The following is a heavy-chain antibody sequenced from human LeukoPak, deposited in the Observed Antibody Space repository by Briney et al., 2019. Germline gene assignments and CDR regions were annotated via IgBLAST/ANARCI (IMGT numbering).Heavy chain of an antibody. D-gene: IGHD3-22*01. CDR3: ARELNYDSSGYYFDY. J-gene: IGHJ4*02. CDR2: INPNSGGT. Sequence: ASVKVSCKASGYTFTGYFMHWVRQAPGQGLEWMGWINPNSGGTNYAQKFQGRVTMTRDTSISTAYMELSRLRSDDTAVYYCARELNYDSSGYYFDYWGQGTLVTVSS. CDR1: GYTFTGYF. V-gene: IGHV1-2*02.